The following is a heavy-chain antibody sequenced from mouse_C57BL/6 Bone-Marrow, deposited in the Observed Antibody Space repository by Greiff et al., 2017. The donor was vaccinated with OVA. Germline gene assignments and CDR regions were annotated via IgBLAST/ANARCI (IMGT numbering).Heavy chain of an antibody. Sequence: VQLQQSVAELVRPGASVKLSCTASGFNIKNTYMHWVKQRPEQGLEWIGRIDPANGNTKYAPTFQGTATITADTSANTAYLQLSSLTSEDTAIYYCAASTGSSYDFAYWGQGTLVTVSA. CDR3: AASTGSSYDFAY. CDR2: IDPANGNT. D-gene: IGHD1-1*01. J-gene: IGHJ3*01. V-gene: IGHV14-3*01. CDR1: GFNIKNTY.